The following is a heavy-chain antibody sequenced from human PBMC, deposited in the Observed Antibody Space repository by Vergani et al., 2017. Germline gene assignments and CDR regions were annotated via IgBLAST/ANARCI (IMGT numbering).Heavy chain of an antibody. Sequence: VQLVESGGGVVQPGRSLRLSCAAFGFTFSSYGMHWVRQAPGKGLEWVAVIWYDGSNKYYADSVKGRFTISRDNSKNTLYLQMNSLRAEDTAVYYCARAPTERGYYYDSSGPTAFDIWGQGTMVTVSS. CDR2: IWYDGSNK. J-gene: IGHJ3*02. D-gene: IGHD3-22*01. CDR1: GFTFSSYG. CDR3: ARAPTERGYYYDSSGPTAFDI. V-gene: IGHV3-33*01.